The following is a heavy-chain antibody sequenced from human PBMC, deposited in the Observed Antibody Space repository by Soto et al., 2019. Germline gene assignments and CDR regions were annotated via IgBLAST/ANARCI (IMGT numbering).Heavy chain of an antibody. CDR2: MSGSGASV. CDR1: GFNFGDFY. D-gene: IGHD6-13*01. CDR3: ARQQDLADDLYL. Sequence: VQLVESGGGLVKPRESLRLSCAASGFNFGDFYMSWIRQAPGKGLEWVSFMSGSGASVYYADSVKGRFTISRDNAKNSLYLQMNSLRADDTAMYYCARQQDLADDLYLWGQGTAVTVSS. V-gene: IGHV3-11*01. J-gene: IGHJ5*02.